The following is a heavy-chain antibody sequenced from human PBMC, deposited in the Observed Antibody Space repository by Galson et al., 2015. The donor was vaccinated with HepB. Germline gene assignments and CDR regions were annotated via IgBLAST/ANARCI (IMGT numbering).Heavy chain of an antibody. V-gene: IGHV3-74*01. Sequence: SLRLSCAASGFSFSTTWMHWVRQAPGKGLVWVSRIHSDGRTIVYADSVKGRFTISRDNAKNTLYLQMNSLRAEDTAVYYCVRDWYYCMDIWGQGTTVTVSS. J-gene: IGHJ6*02. CDR3: VRDWYYCMDI. CDR2: IHSDGRTI. D-gene: IGHD3-16*01. CDR1: GFSFSTTW.